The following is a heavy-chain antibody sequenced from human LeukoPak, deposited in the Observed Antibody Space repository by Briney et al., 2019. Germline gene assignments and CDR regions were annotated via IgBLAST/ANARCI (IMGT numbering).Heavy chain of an antibody. CDR2: IYWDDDK. D-gene: IGHD3-10*01. J-gene: IGHJ4*02. Sequence: SGPTLVKPTQTLTLTCTFSGLSLSTSGVGVGWIRQPPGKALEWLALIYWDDDKRYSPSLKSRLTITKDTSKNQVVLTMTNMDPVDTATYYCARLWFGELLSNHFDYWGQGTLVTVSS. CDR3: ARLWFGELLSNHFDY. CDR1: GLSLSTSGVG. V-gene: IGHV2-5*02.